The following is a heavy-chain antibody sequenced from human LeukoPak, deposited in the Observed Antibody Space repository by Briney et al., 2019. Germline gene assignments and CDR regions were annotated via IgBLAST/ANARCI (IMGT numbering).Heavy chain of an antibody. CDR1: GGSINGYY. V-gene: IGHV4-59*01. CDR2: IYYSGGT. Sequence: SETLSLTCTVSGGSINGYYLSWIRQPPGKGLEWIGYIYYSGGTKYNPSLKSRVTMSVDTSKRQLSLHLTSMTAADTAVYYCARLSGDYILNWFDPWGQGTLVTVFS. CDR3: ARLSGDYILNWFDP. D-gene: IGHD4-17*01. J-gene: IGHJ5*02.